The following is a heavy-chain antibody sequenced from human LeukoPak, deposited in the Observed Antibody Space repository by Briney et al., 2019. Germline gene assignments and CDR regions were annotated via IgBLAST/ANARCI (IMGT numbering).Heavy chain of an antibody. D-gene: IGHD3-10*01. V-gene: IGHV3-30*18. Sequence: GGSLRLSCAASGFTFSSYGMHWVRQAPGKGLEGVAVISYDGSNKYYADSVKGRFTISRANSKNTLYLRMNSLRAEDTAVYYCAKWAYGSGSSGFDYWGQGTLVTVSS. CDR1: GFTFSSYG. CDR3: AKWAYGSGSSGFDY. J-gene: IGHJ4*02. CDR2: ISYDGSNK.